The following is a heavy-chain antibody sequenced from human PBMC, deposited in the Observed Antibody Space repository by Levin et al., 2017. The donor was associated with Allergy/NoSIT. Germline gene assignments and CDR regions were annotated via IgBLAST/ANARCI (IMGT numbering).Heavy chain of an antibody. J-gene: IGHJ4*02. CDR2: INWNGGST. D-gene: IGHD5-12*01. CDR3: ARYSGYEVGQDYFDY. V-gene: IGHV3-20*01. CDR1: GFTFDDYG. Sequence: GGSLRLSCAASGFTFDDYGMSWVRQAPGKGLEWVSGINWNGGSTGYADSVKGRFTISRDNAKNSLYLQMNSLRAEDTALYHCARYSGYEVGQDYFDYWGQGTLVTVSS.